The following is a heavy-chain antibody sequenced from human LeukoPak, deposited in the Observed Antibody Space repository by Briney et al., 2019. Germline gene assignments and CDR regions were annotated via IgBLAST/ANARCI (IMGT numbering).Heavy chain of an antibody. D-gene: IGHD6-6*01. CDR2: ISAYNGNT. CDR1: GYTFTSYG. V-gene: IGHV1-18*01. J-gene: IGHJ4*02. Sequence: GASVKVSCKASGYTFTSYGISWVRQAPGQGLEWMGWISAYNGNTNYAQKLQGRVTMTTDTSTRTAYMELRSLRSDDTAVYYCARAVIEYSSSSCFDYWGQGTLVTVSS. CDR3: ARAVIEYSSSSCFDY.